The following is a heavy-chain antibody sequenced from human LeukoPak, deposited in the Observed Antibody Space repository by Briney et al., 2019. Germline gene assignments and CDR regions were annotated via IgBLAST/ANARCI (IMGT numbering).Heavy chain of an antibody. CDR3: ARDFDMGITPGDDFDF. J-gene: IGHJ4*02. V-gene: IGHV3-74*01. Sequence: GGSLRLSCAASGFSFSKYWMHWVRQTPGEGLVWVARIKEDGTYTSYADSVKGRFTISRDNARNTVFLQMNSLRAEDTAVYHCARDFDMGITPGDDFDFWGQGTLVTVSS. CDR2: IKEDGTYT. D-gene: IGHD3-9*01. CDR1: GFSFSKYW.